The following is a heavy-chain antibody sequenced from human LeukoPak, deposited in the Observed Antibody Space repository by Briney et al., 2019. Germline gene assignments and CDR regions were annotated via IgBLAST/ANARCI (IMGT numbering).Heavy chain of an antibody. CDR2: ISGSGGST. V-gene: IGHV3-23*01. CDR1: GFSFSNYA. Sequence: GGSLRLSCVSSGFSFSNYAMSWVRQAPGKGLEWVSSISGSGGSTHYADSVKGRFTISRDNSKNSLYLQMNSLRAEDTAIYYCARDSPDYGGKGFDYWGQGTLVTVSS. J-gene: IGHJ4*02. CDR3: ARDSPDYGGKGFDY. D-gene: IGHD4-23*01.